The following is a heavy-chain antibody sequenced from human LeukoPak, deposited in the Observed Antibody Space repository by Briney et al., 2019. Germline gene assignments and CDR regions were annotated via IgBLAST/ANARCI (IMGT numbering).Heavy chain of an antibody. CDR1: GGSISSYY. V-gene: IGHV4-4*07. D-gene: IGHD3-3*01. J-gene: IGHJ6*02. CDR3: AGRVDDFWSGSYGMDV. CDR2: IYTSGST. Sequence: SETLSLTCTVSGGSISSYYWSWIRQPAGKGLEWLGRIYTSGSTNYNPSLKSRVTMSVDTSKNQFSLKLSSVTAADTAVYYCAGRVDDFWSGSYGMDVWGQGTTVTVSS.